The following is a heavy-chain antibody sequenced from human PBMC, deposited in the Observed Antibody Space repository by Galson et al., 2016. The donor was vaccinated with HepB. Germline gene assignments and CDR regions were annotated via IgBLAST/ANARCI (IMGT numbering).Heavy chain of an antibody. CDR1: GGSISSSSYY. J-gene: IGHJ4*02. CDR3: ARRPVGGCSGYVPFDY. V-gene: IGHV4-39*01. Sequence: ETLSLTCTVSGGSISSSSYYWGWIRQPPGKGLEWIGSIYYSGSTYYKPSLKSRVTISADTSKNQFSLKLSYVTAADTAIYYCARRPVGGCSGYVPFDYWGQGSLVTVSS. D-gene: IGHD5-12*01. CDR2: IYYSGST.